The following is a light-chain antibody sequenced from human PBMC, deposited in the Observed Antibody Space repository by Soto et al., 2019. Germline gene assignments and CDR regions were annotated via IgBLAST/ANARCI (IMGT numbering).Light chain of an antibody. CDR3: QQYDNLPRT. Sequence: DIQMTQSPSSLSASVGDRVTSTCQASQDISNYLNWYRQKPGKAPKLLIYDASNLETGVPPRFSGSGSGTDFTFTISSLQPEDIATYYCQQYDNLPRTFGEGGKVDI. CDR2: DAS. CDR1: QDISNY. V-gene: IGKV1-33*01. J-gene: IGKJ1*01.